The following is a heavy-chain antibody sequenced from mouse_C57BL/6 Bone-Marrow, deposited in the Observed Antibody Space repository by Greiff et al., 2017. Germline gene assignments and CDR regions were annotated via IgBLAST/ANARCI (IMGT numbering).Heavy chain of an antibody. V-gene: IGHV1-47*01. Sequence: VKLQESGAELVKPGASVKMSCKASGYTFTTYPIEWMQQNHGKSLEWIGNFHPYNDDSKYNEKIKGKATLTVEKSSSTVYLELSRLTSENSAVYYCARSIWDDAMDYWGQGTSVTVSS. J-gene: IGHJ4*01. CDR1: GYTFTTYP. D-gene: IGHD4-1*01. CDR3: ARSIWDDAMDY. CDR2: FHPYNDDS.